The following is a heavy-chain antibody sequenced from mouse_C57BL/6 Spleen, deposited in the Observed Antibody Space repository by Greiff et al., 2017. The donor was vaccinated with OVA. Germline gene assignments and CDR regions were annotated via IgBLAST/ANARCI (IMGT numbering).Heavy chain of an antibody. D-gene: IGHD2-2*01. V-gene: IGHV1-22*01. Sequence: EVKLQESGPELVKPGASVKMSCKASGYTFTDYNMHWVKQSHGKSLEWIGYINPNNGGTSYNQKFKGKATLTVNKSSSTAYMELRSLTSEDSAVYYCARTKGYEWFAYWGQGTLVTVSA. CDR2: INPNNGGT. J-gene: IGHJ3*01. CDR3: ARTKGYEWFAY. CDR1: GYTFTDYN.